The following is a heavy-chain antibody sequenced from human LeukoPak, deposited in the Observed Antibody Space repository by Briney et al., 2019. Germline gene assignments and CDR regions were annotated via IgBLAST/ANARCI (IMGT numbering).Heavy chain of an antibody. Sequence: SQTLSLTCAISGDSLSSNTAAWNWIRQSPSRGLEWLGRTYFRSKWYHDYAVSVESRITLNPYTSKNQCSLQLNSVTPEDTAVYYCARARHNIHNGWAWYFDLWGRGTLVTVSS. V-gene: IGHV6-1*01. CDR3: ARARHNIHNGWAWYFDL. J-gene: IGHJ2*01. CDR1: GDSLSSNTAA. D-gene: IGHD6-19*01. CDR2: TYFRSKWYH.